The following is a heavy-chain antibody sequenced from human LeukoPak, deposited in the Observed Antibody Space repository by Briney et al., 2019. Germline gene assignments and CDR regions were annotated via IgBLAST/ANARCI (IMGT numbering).Heavy chain of an antibody. CDR2: INPTGSRT. J-gene: IGHJ4*02. D-gene: IGHD3-22*01. V-gene: IGHV1-46*01. CDR1: GYTFINNW. Sequence: ASVKVSCKASGYTFINNWMHWVRQAPGQGLEWVGLINPTGSRTLYAQKFQGRVTMTEDTSTDTAYMELSSLRSEDTAVYYCATSYYYDSSDYYRIDYWGQGTLVTVSS. CDR3: ATSYYYDSSDYYRIDY.